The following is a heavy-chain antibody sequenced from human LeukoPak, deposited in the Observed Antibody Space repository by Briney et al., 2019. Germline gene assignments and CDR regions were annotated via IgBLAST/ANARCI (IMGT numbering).Heavy chain of an antibody. CDR1: GYSFTVHY. Sequence: ASVKVSCKTSGYSFTVHYLHWLRQAPGQGLEWMGWIKPDSGATTFAQNFQGRVTMTSDMSINTAYMELSSLTSDDTAMYYCARDHDYGPDYWGQGTLVTVSA. CDR3: ARDHDYGPDY. V-gene: IGHV1-2*02. CDR2: IKPDSGAT. J-gene: IGHJ4*02. D-gene: IGHD4/OR15-4a*01.